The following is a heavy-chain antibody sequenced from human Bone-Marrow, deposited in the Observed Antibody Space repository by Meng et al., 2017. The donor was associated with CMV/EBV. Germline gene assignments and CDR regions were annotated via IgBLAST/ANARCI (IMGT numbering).Heavy chain of an antibody. D-gene: IGHD3-10*01. CDR1: GFTFSSYE. V-gene: IGHV3-48*03. CDR3: ASREGRY. Sequence: LSLTCAASGFTFSSYEMNWVRQAPGKGLEWVSFISCSGITIYYADAVKGRFTISRDNAKNSLYPQMNSLRVEDTAFYYCASREGRYWGQRTLVTVSS. J-gene: IGHJ4*01. CDR2: ISCSGITI.